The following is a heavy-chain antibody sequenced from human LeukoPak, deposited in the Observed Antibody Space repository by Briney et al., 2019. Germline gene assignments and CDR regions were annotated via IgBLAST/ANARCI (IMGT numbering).Heavy chain of an antibody. CDR3: AREGYYYDSSGYSV. J-gene: IGHJ4*02. Sequence: GGSLRLSCAASGFTFSSYWMSWVRQAPGKGLEWVANIKQDGSEKYYVDSVKGRFTISRDNAKNSLYLQMNSLRAEDTAVYYCAREGYYYDSSGYSVWGQGTLVTVSS. D-gene: IGHD3-22*01. CDR1: GFTFSSYW. V-gene: IGHV3-7*01. CDR2: IKQDGSEK.